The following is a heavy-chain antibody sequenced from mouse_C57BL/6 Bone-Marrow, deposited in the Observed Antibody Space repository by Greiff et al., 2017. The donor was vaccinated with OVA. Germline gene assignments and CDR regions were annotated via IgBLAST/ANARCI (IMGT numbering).Heavy chain of an antibody. CDR1: GYTFTDYY. J-gene: IGHJ1*03. CDR3: ARSHYYSNSRYFDV. D-gene: IGHD2-5*01. V-gene: IGHV1-19*01. CDR2: INPYNGGT. Sequence: SGPVLVKPGASVKMSCKASGYTFTDYYMNWVKQSHGKSLEWIGVINPYNGGTSYNQKFKGKATLTVDKSSSTAYMELNSLTSEDSAVYYCARSHYYSNSRYFDVWGTGTTVTVSS.